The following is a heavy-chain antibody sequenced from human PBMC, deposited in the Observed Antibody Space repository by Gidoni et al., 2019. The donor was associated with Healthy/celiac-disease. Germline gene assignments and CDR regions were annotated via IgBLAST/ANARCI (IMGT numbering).Heavy chain of an antibody. D-gene: IGHD5-18*01. Sequence: QVQLVESGGGVVQPGRSLRLSCAASGFTFSRYAMHWVRQAPGKGLEWVAVISYDGSNKYYADSVKGRFTISRDNAKNTLYLQMNSLRAEDTAVYYCARDPSTAMVNGFSDYWGQGTLVTVSS. CDR2: ISYDGSNK. V-gene: IGHV3-30*01. J-gene: IGHJ4*02. CDR3: ARDPSTAMVNGFSDY. CDR1: GFTFSRYA.